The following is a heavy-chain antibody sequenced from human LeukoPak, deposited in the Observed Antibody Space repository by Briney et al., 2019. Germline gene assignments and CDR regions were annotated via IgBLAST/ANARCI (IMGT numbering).Heavy chain of an antibody. J-gene: IGHJ3*02. V-gene: IGHV3-9*01. CDR3: TKDLFGTLTPYSAFDT. D-gene: IGHD1-14*01. CDR2: ITWNNDKI. Sequence: GGSLRLSCAASGFTFDDYAMHWVRQAPGKGLEWVSSITWNNDKIAYADSVKGRFTISRDNAKSSVFLQMNSLRAEDTALYYCTKDLFGTLTPYSAFDTWGQGTMVTVSS. CDR1: GFTFDDYA.